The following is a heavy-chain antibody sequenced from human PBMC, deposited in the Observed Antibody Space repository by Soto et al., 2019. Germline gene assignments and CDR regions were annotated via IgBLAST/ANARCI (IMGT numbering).Heavy chain of an antibody. V-gene: IGHV3-48*02. D-gene: IGHD3-10*01. J-gene: IGHJ4*02. CDR1: GFTFNSYS. Sequence: EVQLVESGGGLVQPGGSLRLSCAASGFTFNSYSMNWVRQAPGKGLEWVSYISSSSSTICYADSVKGRFTISRDNAKNSLYLQMNSLRDEDTAVYYCARAGYYGSGILLWGQGTLVTVSS. CDR2: ISSSSSTI. CDR3: ARAGYYGSGILL.